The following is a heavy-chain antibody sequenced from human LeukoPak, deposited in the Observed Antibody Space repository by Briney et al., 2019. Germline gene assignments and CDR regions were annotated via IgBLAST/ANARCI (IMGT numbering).Heavy chain of an antibody. CDR2: INHSGST. J-gene: IGHJ2*01. CDR3: ARHVSVTPWFFDL. D-gene: IGHD4-17*01. Sequence: SETLSLTCAVHGGSFSGYYWSWIRQPPGKGLEWIGEINHSGSTNYNPSLKSRVTISIDTSKNQFSLNLSSVTAADTALYYCARHVSVTPWFFDLWGRGTLVTVSS. CDR1: GGSFSGYY. V-gene: IGHV4-34*01.